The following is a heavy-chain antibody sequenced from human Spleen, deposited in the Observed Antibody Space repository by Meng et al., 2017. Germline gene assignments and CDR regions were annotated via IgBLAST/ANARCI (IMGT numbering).Heavy chain of an antibody. CDR2: IYYTGTT. Sequence: SETLSLTCTVSGGSITGGGYYWSWIRQHPGKGRQWVGYIYYTGTTYYNPSLKSRLTMSVDTSKNQCSLKLTSVTVADTAVYYCARLLDYGDYRVFNYWGQGTLVT. J-gene: IGHJ4*02. CDR3: ARLLDYGDYRVFNY. V-gene: IGHV4-31*03. D-gene: IGHD4-17*01. CDR1: GGSITGGGYY.